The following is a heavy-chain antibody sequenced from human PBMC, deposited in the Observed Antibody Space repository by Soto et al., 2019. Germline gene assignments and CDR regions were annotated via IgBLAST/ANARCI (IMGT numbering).Heavy chain of an antibody. V-gene: IGHV4-39*07. Sequence: SETLSLTCTVSGGSISSSSYYWGWIRQPPGKGLEWIGYIYYSGSTYYNPSLKSRVTISVDTSKNQFSLKLSSVTAADTAVYYCARGRANIAARAPIDYWGQGTLVTVSS. CDR3: ARGRANIAARAPIDY. D-gene: IGHD6-6*01. CDR1: GGSISSSSYY. J-gene: IGHJ4*02. CDR2: IYYSGST.